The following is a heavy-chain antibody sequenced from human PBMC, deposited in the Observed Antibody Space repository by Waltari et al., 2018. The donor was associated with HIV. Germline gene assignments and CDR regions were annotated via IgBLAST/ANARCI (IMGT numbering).Heavy chain of an antibody. CDR3: ARGNMGFFDY. CDR1: GLTFSSYW. J-gene: IGHJ4*02. V-gene: IGHV3-7*01. D-gene: IGHD4-4*01. CDR2: IKQDGSEK. Sequence: EVQLVESGGGLVQPGGSLRLSCAASGLTFSSYWMSWVRQAPGKGLEWVANIKQDGSEKYYVDSVKGRFTISRDNAKNSLYLQMNSLRAEDTAVYYCARGNMGFFDYWGQGTLVTVSS.